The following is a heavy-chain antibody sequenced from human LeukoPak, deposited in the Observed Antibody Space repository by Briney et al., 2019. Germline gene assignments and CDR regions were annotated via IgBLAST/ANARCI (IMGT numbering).Heavy chain of an antibody. CDR2: IKQDGSEK. J-gene: IGHJ6*03. CDR3: ARDYRGESPYYYYYYMDV. CDR1: GFTFSSYW. V-gene: IGHV3-7*01. D-gene: IGHD3-10*01. Sequence: GGCLRLSCAASGFTFSSYWMSWGRQAPGKGRGGVADIKQDGSEKYYVDSVKGRFTISRDNAKNSLYLQMNSLTAEDTAVYYCARDYRGESPYYYYYYMDVWGKGTTVTVSS.